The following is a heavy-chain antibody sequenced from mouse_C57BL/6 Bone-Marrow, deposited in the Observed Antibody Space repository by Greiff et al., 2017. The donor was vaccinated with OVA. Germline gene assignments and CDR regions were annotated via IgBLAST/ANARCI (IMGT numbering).Heavy chain of an antibody. Sequence: QVQLQQPGAELVKPGASVKLSCKASGYTFTSYWMHWVKQRPGQGLEWIGMIHPNSGSTNYNEKFKSKATLTVDKSSSTAYMQLSSLTSEDSAVYDCARHARRTRFAYWDWGTLVTVTA. CDR3: ARHARRTRFAY. J-gene: IGHJ3*01. CDR2: IHPNSGST. V-gene: IGHV1-64*01. CDR1: GYTFTSYW.